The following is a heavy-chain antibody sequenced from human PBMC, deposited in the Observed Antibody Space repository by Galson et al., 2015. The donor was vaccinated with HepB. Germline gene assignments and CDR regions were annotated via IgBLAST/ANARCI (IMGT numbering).Heavy chain of an antibody. CDR2: INPSGGST. CDR1: GYTFTSYY. J-gene: IGHJ4*02. CDR3: ARDYGGYSGYDRFFDY. Sequence: SVKVSCKASGYTFTSYYMHWVRQAPGQGLEWMGIINPSGGSTSYAQKFQGRVTMTRDTSTSTVYMELSSLRSEDTAVYYCARDYGGYSGYDRFFDYWGQGTLVTVSS. V-gene: IGHV1-46*03. D-gene: IGHD5-12*01.